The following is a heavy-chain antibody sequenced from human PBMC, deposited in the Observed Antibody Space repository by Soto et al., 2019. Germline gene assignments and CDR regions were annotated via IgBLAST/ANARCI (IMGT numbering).Heavy chain of an antibody. CDR1: GYTFTSYG. CDR3: ARDRYYDSSGSFDY. J-gene: IGHJ4*02. Sequence: ASVKVSCKASGYTFTSYGISWVRQAPGQGLEWMGWISAYNGNTNYAQKLQGRVTMTTDTSTSTAYMELRSLRSDDTAVYYCARDRYYDSSGSFDYSGQGTLVTVSS. V-gene: IGHV1-18*01. D-gene: IGHD3-22*01. CDR2: ISAYNGNT.